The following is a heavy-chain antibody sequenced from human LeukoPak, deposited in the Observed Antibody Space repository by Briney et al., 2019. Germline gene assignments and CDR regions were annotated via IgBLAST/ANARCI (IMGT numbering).Heavy chain of an antibody. J-gene: IGHJ6*04. V-gene: IGHV3-53*01. Sequence: GGSLRLSCAVSGFTVSTNHMSWVRQAPGRGLEWVSVIYNDGNTYYTDSVKGRFTISRDNSKNTVFLQMNSLRVEDTAVYYCARDREVVTAKAQMDVWGKGTTVTVSS. D-gene: IGHD2-21*02. CDR3: ARDREVVTAKAQMDV. CDR2: IYNDGNT. CDR1: GFTVSTNH.